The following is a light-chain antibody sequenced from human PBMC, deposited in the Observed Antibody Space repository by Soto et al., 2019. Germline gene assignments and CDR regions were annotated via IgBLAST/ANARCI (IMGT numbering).Light chain of an antibody. CDR1: QSVSTN. J-gene: IGKJ2*01. CDR3: QQSNNWPYT. CDR2: GAS. V-gene: IGKV3-15*01. Sequence: EIVLTQSPGTLSVSPGERANLSCRASQSVSTNLAWFQQKPGQAPRLLIYGASTRATGIPARFSGSGSGTEFTLTSNSLKSEDLAVYYCQQSNNWPYTFGQGTKLEV.